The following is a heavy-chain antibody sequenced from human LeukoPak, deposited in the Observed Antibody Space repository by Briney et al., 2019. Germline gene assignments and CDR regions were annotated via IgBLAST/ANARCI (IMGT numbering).Heavy chain of an antibody. CDR1: GGSISSGSYS. Sequence: PSETLSLTCTVSGGSISSGSYSWSWIRQPAGKGLEWIGRFYTSGSTNYNPSLKSRVTISVDTSKNQFSLKLSSVTAADTAVYYCARVPMVAAAATPYYFDYWGQGTLVTVSS. CDR3: ARVPMVAAAATPYYFDY. V-gene: IGHV4-61*02. CDR2: FYTSGST. D-gene: IGHD6-13*01. J-gene: IGHJ4*02.